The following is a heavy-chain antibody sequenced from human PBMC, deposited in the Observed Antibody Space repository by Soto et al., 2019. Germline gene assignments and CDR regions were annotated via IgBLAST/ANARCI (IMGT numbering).Heavy chain of an antibody. V-gene: IGHV1-46*01. CDR2: IIPIENKA. CDR3: AKSLLFVDHAYMDV. D-gene: IGHD2-15*01. J-gene: IGHJ6*03. CDR1: GCTFTSYY. Sequence: ASVKVSCKASGCTFTSYYVHWVRQAPGQGLEWMGRIIPIENKANYALKFQDRVTITADRSTRTAYMELRSLRPEDTAVYYCAKSLLFVDHAYMDVWGKGTTVTVSS.